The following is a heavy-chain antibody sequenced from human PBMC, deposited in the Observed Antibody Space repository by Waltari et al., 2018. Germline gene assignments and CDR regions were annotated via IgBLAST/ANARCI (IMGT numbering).Heavy chain of an antibody. V-gene: IGHV3-49*04. CDR2: IRSKTYGGAP. J-gene: IGHJ4*02. CDR3: TRADGMTDLDY. CDR1: GSKLGVYP. Sequence: EVQLAVSGGGLVQPGRSLRLSWTASGSKLGVYPMTWVRQVPGKGLEWAGFIRSKTYGGAPEYAASVKGRFTISRDDSKSVAYLQMNSLRTEDTALYYCTRADGMTDLDYWGQGALVTVSS.